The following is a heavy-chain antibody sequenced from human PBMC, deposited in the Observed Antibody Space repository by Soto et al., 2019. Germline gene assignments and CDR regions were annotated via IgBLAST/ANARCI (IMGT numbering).Heavy chain of an antibody. CDR3: ARVATMVRGVIDY. D-gene: IGHD3-10*01. CDR1: GGSISSSSYY. Sequence: SETLSLTCTVSGGSISSSSYYWGWIRQPPGKGLEWIGSIYYSGSTYYNTSLKSRVTISVDTSKNQFSLKLSSVTAADTAVYYCARVATMVRGVIDYWGQGTLVTVS. V-gene: IGHV4-39*01. J-gene: IGHJ4*02. CDR2: IYYSGST.